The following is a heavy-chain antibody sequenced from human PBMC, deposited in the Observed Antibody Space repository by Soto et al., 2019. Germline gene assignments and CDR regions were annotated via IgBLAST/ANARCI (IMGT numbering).Heavy chain of an antibody. CDR1: GFTFSSYW. D-gene: IGHD1-1*01. Sequence: GGSLRLSCAASGFTFSSYWMSWVRQAPGKGLEWVANIKQDGSEKYYVDSVKGRFTISRDNAKNSLYLQMNSLRAEDTAVYYCARERGTNYYYYYMDVWGKGTTVTVSS. CDR3: ARERGTNYYYYYMDV. J-gene: IGHJ6*03. CDR2: IKQDGSEK. V-gene: IGHV3-7*03.